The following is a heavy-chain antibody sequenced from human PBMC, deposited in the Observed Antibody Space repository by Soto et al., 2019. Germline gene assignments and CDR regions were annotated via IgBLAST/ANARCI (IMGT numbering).Heavy chain of an antibody. CDR3: ARVGGCSGGSCYYWYYGMDV. D-gene: IGHD2-15*01. CDR1: GGSISSYY. CDR2: IYYSGST. Sequence: SETLSLTCIVSGGSISSYYWSWIRQPPGKGLEWIGYIYYSGSTNYNPSLKSRVTISVDTSKNQFSLKLSSVTAADTAVYYCARVGGCSGGSCYYWYYGMDVWGQGTTVTVSS. V-gene: IGHV4-59*01. J-gene: IGHJ6*02.